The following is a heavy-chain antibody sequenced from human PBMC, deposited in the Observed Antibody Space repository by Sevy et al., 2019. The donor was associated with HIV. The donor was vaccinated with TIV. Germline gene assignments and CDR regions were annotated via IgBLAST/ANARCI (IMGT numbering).Heavy chain of an antibody. D-gene: IGHD3-10*01. V-gene: IGHV3-30*18. CDR2: ISYDGSDK. Sequence: GGSLRLSCAASGFTFSSFGMHRVRQVPGKGLEWVSFISYDGSDKRYVDSVKGRFTISRDSSKNTLYLQMNSLRGGDTAVYYCAKDGPPYYTSGSYMYYFDYWGQGALVTVSS. J-gene: IGHJ4*02. CDR3: AKDGPPYYTSGSYMYYFDY. CDR1: GFTFSSFG.